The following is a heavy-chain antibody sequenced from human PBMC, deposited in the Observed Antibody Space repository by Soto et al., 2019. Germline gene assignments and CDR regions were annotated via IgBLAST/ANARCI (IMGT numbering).Heavy chain of an antibody. V-gene: IGHV5-51*01. CDR1: GYSFTSYW. J-gene: IGHJ6*02. CDR3: ARSYSSSGSDNLEPTKNYYGMDG. D-gene: IGHD6-13*01. CDR2: IYPGDSDT. Sequence: PGESLKISCKGSGYSFTSYWIGWVRQMPGKGLEWMGIIYPGDSDTRYSPSFQGQVTISADKSISTAYLQWSSLKASDTAMYYCARSYSSSGSDNLEPTKNYYGMDGWGQGTTVTVSS.